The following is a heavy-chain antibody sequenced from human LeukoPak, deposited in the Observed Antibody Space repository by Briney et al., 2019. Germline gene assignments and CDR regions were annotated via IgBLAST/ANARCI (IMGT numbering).Heavy chain of an antibody. Sequence: SETLSLTCTVSGGSISSSSYYWGWIRQPPGKGLEWIGSIYYSGSTYYNPSLKSRVTISVDTSKNQFSLKLSSVTAADTAVYYCARHSYRQDWFDPWGQGTLVTVSS. CDR1: GGSISSSSYY. V-gene: IGHV4-39*01. J-gene: IGHJ5*02. CDR3: ARHSYRQDWFDP. CDR2: IYYSGST.